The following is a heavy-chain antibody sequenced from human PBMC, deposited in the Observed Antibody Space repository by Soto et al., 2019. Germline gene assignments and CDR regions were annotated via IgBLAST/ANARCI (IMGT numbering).Heavy chain of an antibody. CDR2: IHNSGTS. Sequence: SETLSLTCTVSGDTSTSYYWGWIRQAPGKGLEWIGHIHNSGTSTHNPSLNGRVTISIDMSKKQFSLKLTPLTSADTAVYYCARDFYDSVGYTWFDSWSQGTLVTVSS. V-gene: IGHV4-59*01. CDR3: ARDFYDSVGYTWFDS. D-gene: IGHD3-22*01. CDR1: GDTSTSYY. J-gene: IGHJ5*01.